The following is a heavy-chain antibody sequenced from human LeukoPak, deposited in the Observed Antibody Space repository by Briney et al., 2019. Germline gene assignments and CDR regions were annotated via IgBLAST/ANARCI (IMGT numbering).Heavy chain of an antibody. D-gene: IGHD3-3*01. Sequence: SETLSLTCTVSGGSISSYYWSWIRQPAGKGLEWIGRIYTSGSTNYNPSLKSRVTMSVDTSKNQFSPKLSSVTAADTAVYYCARLYYDFWSGYYVDWGQGTLVTVSS. CDR1: GGSISSYY. V-gene: IGHV4-4*07. CDR2: IYTSGST. J-gene: IGHJ4*02. CDR3: ARLYYDFWSGYYVD.